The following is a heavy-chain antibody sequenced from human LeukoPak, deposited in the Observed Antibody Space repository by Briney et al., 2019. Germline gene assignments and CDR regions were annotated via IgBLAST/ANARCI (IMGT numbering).Heavy chain of an antibody. CDR1: GFTFSSYA. J-gene: IGHJ4*02. D-gene: IGHD5-18*01. CDR2: ISGSGGST. Sequence: PGGSLRLSCAASGFTFSSYAMSWVRQAPGKGLEWGSAISGSGGSTYYADSVKGRFTISRDNSKNTLYLQMNSLRAEDTAVYYCAKDRRSTAMVMLLWDYWGQGTLVTVSS. V-gene: IGHV3-23*01. CDR3: AKDRRSTAMVMLLWDY.